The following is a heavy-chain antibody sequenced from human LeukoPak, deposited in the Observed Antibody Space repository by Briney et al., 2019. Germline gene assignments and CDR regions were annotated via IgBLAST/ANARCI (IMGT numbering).Heavy chain of an antibody. CDR3: AKGNFDY. CDR1: GFTFDDYT. V-gene: IGHV3-43*01. CDR2: ISWDGGST. D-gene: IGHD3-10*01. Sequence: GGSLRLPCAASGFTFDDYTMHWVRQAPGKGLVWVSFISWDGGSTYYADSVKGRFTISSDNSKNSLYLQMNSLRTEDTALYYCAKGNFDYWGQGTLVTVSS. J-gene: IGHJ4*02.